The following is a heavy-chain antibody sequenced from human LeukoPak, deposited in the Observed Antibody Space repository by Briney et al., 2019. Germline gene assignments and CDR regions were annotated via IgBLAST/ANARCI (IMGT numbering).Heavy chain of an antibody. CDR2: INPNSGGT. CDR3: ARDRIWRSSSSWFDP. V-gene: IGHV1-2*06. Sequence: ASVNVSCKASGYTFTGYYMHWVRQAPGQGLEWMGRINPNSGGTNYAQKFQGRVTMTRDTSISTAYMELSRLRSDDTAVYYCARDRIWRSSSSWFDPWGQGTLVTVSS. D-gene: IGHD6-13*01. J-gene: IGHJ5*02. CDR1: GYTFTGYY.